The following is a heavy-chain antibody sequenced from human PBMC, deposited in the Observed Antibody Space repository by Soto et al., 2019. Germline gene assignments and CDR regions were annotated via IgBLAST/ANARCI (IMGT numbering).Heavy chain of an antibody. CDR3: AKDGEYTGSGSYLD. V-gene: IGHV3-23*01. Sequence: EVQLLESGGGLVQPGGSLRLSCAASGFTFSSYAMSWVRQAPGKGLEWVSAISGSGGGTYYADSVKGRFTISRDNSKNTLYLQMNSLRAEDTAVYYCAKDGEYTGSGSYLDWGQGTLVTVSS. CDR1: GFTFSSYA. J-gene: IGHJ4*02. D-gene: IGHD3-10*01. CDR2: ISGSGGGT.